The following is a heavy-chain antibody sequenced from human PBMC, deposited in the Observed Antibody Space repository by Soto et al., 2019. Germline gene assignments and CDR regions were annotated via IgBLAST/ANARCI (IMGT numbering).Heavy chain of an antibody. V-gene: IGHV4-4*02. J-gene: IGHJ4*02. CDR3: AKGWDVKYFDH. D-gene: IGHD1-26*01. CDR2: VNQSGTS. Sequence: QVLPQESGPRLVKPAGTLSLTCGVSDDSTRSRYWWTWIRRPPGRGLQWIGEVNQSGTSNYNPSLKSRVTISIDTPNNKFSLNLKSVTAADTAVYYCAKGWDVKYFDHWGQGARVTVSS. CDR1: DDSTRSRYW.